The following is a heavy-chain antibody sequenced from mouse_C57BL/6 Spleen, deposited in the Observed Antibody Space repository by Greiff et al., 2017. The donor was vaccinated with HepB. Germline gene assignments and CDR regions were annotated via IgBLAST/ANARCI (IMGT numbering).Heavy chain of an antibody. CDR1: GFNIKNPY. CDR3: ARDGLLLAY. Sequence: VQLQQSVAELVRPGASVKLSCTASGFNIKNPYMHWVKQRPEQGLEWIGRIDPAHGNTKYAPKFQGKATITADTSSNTAYLQLSSLPSEDTAIYYSARDGLLLAYWGQGTLVTVSA. CDR2: IDPAHGNT. V-gene: IGHV14-3*01. J-gene: IGHJ3*01.